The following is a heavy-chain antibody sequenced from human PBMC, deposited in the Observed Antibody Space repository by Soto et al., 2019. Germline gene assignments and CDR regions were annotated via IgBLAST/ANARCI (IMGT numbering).Heavy chain of an antibody. CDR1: GFTFSDAW. D-gene: IGHD2-21*02. CDR2: IRSKTDGGTT. J-gene: IGHJ4*02. Sequence: EVQLVESGGGLVKPGGSLRLSCAASGFTFSDAWMSWVRLAPGKGLEWVGRIRSKTDGGTTDYAAPVKGRFTISRDDSKNTLHLQMNSLKTEDTAVYYCATELYCGGDCYQDYWGQGTLVTVSS. CDR3: ATELYCGGDCYQDY. V-gene: IGHV3-15*01.